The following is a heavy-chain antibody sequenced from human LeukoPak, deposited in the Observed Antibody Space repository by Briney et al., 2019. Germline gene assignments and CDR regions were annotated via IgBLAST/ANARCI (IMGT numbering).Heavy chain of an antibody. CDR3: ASAGTTGTKGMDV. Sequence: PGGSLRLSCAASGFTFSSYAMSWVRQAPGKGLEWVSAISGSGGSTYYADSVKGRFTISRDNAKNSLYLQMNSLRAEDTAVYYCASAGTTGTKGMDVWGKGTTVTVSS. CDR2: ISGSGGST. J-gene: IGHJ6*04. CDR1: GFTFSSYA. V-gene: IGHV3-23*01. D-gene: IGHD1-1*01.